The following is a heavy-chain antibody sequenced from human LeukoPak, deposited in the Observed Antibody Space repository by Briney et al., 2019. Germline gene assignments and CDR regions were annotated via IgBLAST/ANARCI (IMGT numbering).Heavy chain of an antibody. D-gene: IGHD1-1*01. CDR3: ARLTGTTGFDY. V-gene: IGHV3-7*01. CDR2: IKQDGSDK. CDR1: GFPFSSYW. Sequence: GGSLRLSCAASGFPFSSYWMSWVRQAPGKGLEWVANIKQDGSDKYYVDSVKGRFTISRDNAKNSLYLQLNSLRGDDTAVYYCARLTGTTGFDYWGQGTLVTVSS. J-gene: IGHJ4*02.